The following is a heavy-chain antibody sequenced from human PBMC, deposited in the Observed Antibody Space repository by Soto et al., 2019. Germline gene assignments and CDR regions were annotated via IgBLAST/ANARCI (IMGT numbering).Heavy chain of an antibody. J-gene: IGHJ6*02. CDR2: TYYRSKWYY. V-gene: IGHV6-1*01. Sequence: SQTLSLTCVISGDSVTGNTAGWNWIRQSPSRGLEWLGRTYYRSKWYYDYAGSLKGRMTINPDTSRNQFSLQLHSVSPEDTAVYYCATGMLVRGAYYVDVCGQGTTVTVSS. CDR1: GDSVTGNTAG. D-gene: IGHD3-10*02. CDR3: ATGMLVRGAYYVDV.